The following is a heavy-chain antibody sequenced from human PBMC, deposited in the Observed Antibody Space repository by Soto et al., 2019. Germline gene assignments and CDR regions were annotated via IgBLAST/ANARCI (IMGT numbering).Heavy chain of an antibody. Sequence: SETLSLTCTVSGGSISGYYWSWIRQPRGKGLEWIGYMYKTGSTVYNPSFKSRVTISVDTSKNQFSLKLNSVTAADTAVYYCARDLWGYCGTDCYPLDVWGQGTTVTVSS. CDR3: ARDLWGYCGTDCYPLDV. J-gene: IGHJ6*02. V-gene: IGHV4-59*01. CDR2: MYKTGST. CDR1: GGSISGYY. D-gene: IGHD2-21*02.